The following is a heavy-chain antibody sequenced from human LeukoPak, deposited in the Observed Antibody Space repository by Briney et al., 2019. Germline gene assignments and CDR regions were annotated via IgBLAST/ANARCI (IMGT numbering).Heavy chain of an antibody. CDR3: ASRRLGNDY. CDR2: IYYSGST. D-gene: IGHD3-9*01. CDR1: GGSISSSYY. J-gene: IGHJ4*02. Sequence: SETLSLTCTVSGGSISSSYYWGWIRQPPGKGLEWIGSIYYSGSTYYNPSLKSRVTISVDTSKNQFSLKVTSVTTADTAVYYCASRRLGNDYWGQGILVTVSS. V-gene: IGHV4-39*07.